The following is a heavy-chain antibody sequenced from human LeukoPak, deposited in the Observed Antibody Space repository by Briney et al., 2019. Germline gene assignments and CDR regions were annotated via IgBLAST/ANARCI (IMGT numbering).Heavy chain of an antibody. Sequence: GGSLRLSCAASGFTFSSHAMSWVGQARGKGREWVSIISGSGGSTYNADSVKGRFTISRDNSKNTLYLQMNSLRAEDTAVYYCAKEGAELLWFGELRDWGQGTLVTVSS. CDR3: AKEGAELLWFGELRD. V-gene: IGHV3-23*01. J-gene: IGHJ4*02. CDR2: ISGSGGST. CDR1: GFTFSSHA. D-gene: IGHD3-10*01.